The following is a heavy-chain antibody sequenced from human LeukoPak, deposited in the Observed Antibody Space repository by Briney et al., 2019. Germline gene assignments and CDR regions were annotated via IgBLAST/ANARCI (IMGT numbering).Heavy chain of an antibody. CDR3: ARERSTYAGAPENWFDP. D-gene: IGHD2-2*01. V-gene: IGHV4-30-4*01. CDR1: GGSINSGDYY. Sequence: SETLSLTCTVSGGSINSGDYYWSWIRQPPGKGLEWIGYIYDSGSTYYNPSLKSRVTISLDTSKNQFSLKLSSVTAADTAVYYCARERSTYAGAPENWFDPWGQGILVTVSS. CDR2: IYDSGST. J-gene: IGHJ5*02.